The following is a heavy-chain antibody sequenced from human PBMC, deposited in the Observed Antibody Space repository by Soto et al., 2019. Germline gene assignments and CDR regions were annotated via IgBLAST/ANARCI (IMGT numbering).Heavy chain of an antibody. V-gene: IGHV6-1*01. CDR2: TYYRSKWFN. CDR1: GDSVSSNSAA. Sequence: SQTLSLICAISGDSVSSNSAAWNWIRQSPSRGLEWLGRTYYRSKWFNDYAVSVKSRIIINPDTSKNQFSLQLNSVTPEDTALYYCARDGFVSGYDYVFDCWGQGTLVTVSS. D-gene: IGHD5-12*01. CDR3: ARDGFVSGYDYVFDC. J-gene: IGHJ4*02.